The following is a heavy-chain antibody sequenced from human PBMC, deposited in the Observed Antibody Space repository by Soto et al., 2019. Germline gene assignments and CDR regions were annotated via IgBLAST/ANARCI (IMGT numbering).Heavy chain of an antibody. D-gene: IGHD1-26*01. CDR3: AIEGAGFDY. J-gene: IGHJ4*02. V-gene: IGHV3-73*01. Sequence: EFQLVESGGGLVQPGGSVRLSCAASGFTFSASSMHWVRQAAGKGLEWLGRIRSRANHYATVYSEVLKGRSIISRDDSQDTMFLEMNNLRTVDTAIYYCAIEGAGFDYWGQGTLVTVSS. CDR2: IRSRANHYAT. CDR1: GFTFSASS.